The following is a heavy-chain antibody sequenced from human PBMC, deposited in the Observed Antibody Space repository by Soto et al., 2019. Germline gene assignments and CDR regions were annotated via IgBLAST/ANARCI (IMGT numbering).Heavy chain of an antibody. J-gene: IGHJ4*02. D-gene: IGHD4-17*01. V-gene: IGHV3-74*01. CDR1: GFPFSGYW. CDR2: INSDGSRT. CDR3: ARGVPGHYGCDY. Sequence: EVQLVESGGGLVQPGGSLRLSCEASGFPFSGYWMHWVRQAPGKGLVWVARINSDGSRTNYADSVKGRFTISRDNVKNPQYLQMDRRRSETTAVYYSARGVPGHYGCDYWGQGTLVTVSS.